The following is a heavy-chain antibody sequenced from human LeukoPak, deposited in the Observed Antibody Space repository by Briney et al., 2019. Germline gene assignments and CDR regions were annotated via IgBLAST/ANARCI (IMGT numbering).Heavy chain of an antibody. CDR1: GGSITSTTRY. J-gene: IGHJ4*02. V-gene: IGHV4-39*01. CDR2: IYYSGTT. CDR3: ARLVGAATDPFDY. Sequence: SETLSLTCSVSGGSITSTTRYWGWIRQPPGKGLEWIGTIYYSGTTYCNPSLKSRVTISVDTSKNQFSLKLSSVTAADTAVYYCARLVGAATDPFDYWGQGTLVTVSS. D-gene: IGHD2-15*01.